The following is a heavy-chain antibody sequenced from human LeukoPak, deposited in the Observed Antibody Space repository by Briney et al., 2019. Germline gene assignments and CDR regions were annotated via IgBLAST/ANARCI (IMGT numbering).Heavy chain of an antibody. Sequence: GGSLRLSCAASGFTFTSYYMHWVRQAPGKGLVWVSRISGDGSNTIYADSVKGRFTISRDNAKNTLYLQMNSLRAEDTAVYYCARDPYYDSSGYYLGGAFDIWGQGTMVTVSS. V-gene: IGHV3-74*01. D-gene: IGHD3-22*01. CDR3: ARDPYYDSSGYYLGGAFDI. CDR2: ISGDGSNT. CDR1: GFTFTSYY. J-gene: IGHJ3*02.